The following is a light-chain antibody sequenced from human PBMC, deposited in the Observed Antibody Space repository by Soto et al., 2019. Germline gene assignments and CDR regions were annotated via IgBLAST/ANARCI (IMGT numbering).Light chain of an antibody. CDR2: EVT. CDR1: SSDVGGYNY. Sequence: QSALTQPPSASGSPGQSVTISCTGTSSDVGGYNYVSWYQQHPGKASKLIIYEVTKRPSGVPDRFSGSKSGNTASLTVSGLLAEDEADYYCSSHAGIINVVFGGGTKLTVL. CDR3: SSHAGIINVV. J-gene: IGLJ3*02. V-gene: IGLV2-8*01.